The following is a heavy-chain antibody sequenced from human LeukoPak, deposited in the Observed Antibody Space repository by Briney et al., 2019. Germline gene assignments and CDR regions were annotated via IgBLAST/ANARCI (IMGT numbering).Heavy chain of an antibody. CDR3: ARDGSSSGLDY. CDR2: ISYDGSNK. D-gene: IGHD6-6*01. Sequence: GGSLRLSCAASGFTFSSYAMHWVRQAPSKGLEWVAVISYDGSNKYYADSVKGRSTISRDNSKNTLYLQMNSLRAEDTAVYYCARDGSSSGLDYWGQGTLVTVSS. J-gene: IGHJ4*02. V-gene: IGHV3-30-3*01. CDR1: GFTFSSYA.